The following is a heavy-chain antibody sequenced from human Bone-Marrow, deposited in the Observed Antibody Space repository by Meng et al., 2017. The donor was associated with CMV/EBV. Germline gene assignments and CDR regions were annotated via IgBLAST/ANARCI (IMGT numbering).Heavy chain of an antibody. CDR2: ISAYNGNT. D-gene: IGHD2-8*01. Sequence: ASVKVSCKASGYTFTSYGISWVRQAPGQGLEWMGWISAYNGNTNYAHKLQGRVTITADKSTSTTYMELSSLRSEDTAVYFCARDRDLIFDSWGQGTLVTVSS. J-gene: IGHJ4*02. CDR1: GYTFTSYG. CDR3: ARDRDLIFDS. V-gene: IGHV1-18*01.